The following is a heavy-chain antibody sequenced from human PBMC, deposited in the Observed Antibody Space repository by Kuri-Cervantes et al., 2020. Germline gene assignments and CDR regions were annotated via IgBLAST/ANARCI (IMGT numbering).Heavy chain of an antibody. CDR1: GFTFSSYA. Sequence: GGSLRLSCAASGFTFSSYAMHWVRQAPGKGLEWVAVISYDGSNKYYADSVKGRFTISRDNSKNTLYLQMNSLRAEDTAVYYCARDKLAARRPYSSGWYTDYGMDVWGQGTTVTVSS. J-gene: IGHJ6*02. V-gene: IGHV3-30-3*01. CDR2: ISYDGSNK. D-gene: IGHD6-13*01. CDR3: ARDKLAARRPYSSGWYTDYGMDV.